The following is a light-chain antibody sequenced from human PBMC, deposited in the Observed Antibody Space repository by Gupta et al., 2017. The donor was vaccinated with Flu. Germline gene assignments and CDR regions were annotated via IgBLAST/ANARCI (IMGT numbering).Light chain of an antibody. J-gene: IGKJ1*01. V-gene: IGKV3-20*01. CDR3: QQYGSSPRT. Sequence: EIVLTQSPGTLSLSPGERATLSCRASQSVSSCYLAWYQQKPGQAPRLLICGASSRATGIPDRFSGSGSGTDFTLTISRLEPEDLAVYYCQQYGSSPRTFGQGTKVEIK. CDR2: GAS. CDR1: QSVSSCY.